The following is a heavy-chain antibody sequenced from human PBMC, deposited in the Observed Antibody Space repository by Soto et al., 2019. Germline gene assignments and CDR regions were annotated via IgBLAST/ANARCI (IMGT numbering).Heavy chain of an antibody. J-gene: IGHJ4*02. Sequence: QVQLQESGPGLVKPSQTLSLTCTVSGGSISSGGYYWSWIRQHPGKGLEWIGYIYYSGGTYYNPSLKSRVTISVDTSKNQFSLKLSSVTAADTAVYYCARVPPPYYDILTGYPGAYFDYWGQGTLVTVSS. CDR1: GGSISSGGYY. CDR2: IYYSGGT. V-gene: IGHV4-31*03. CDR3: ARVPPPYYDILTGYPGAYFDY. D-gene: IGHD3-9*01.